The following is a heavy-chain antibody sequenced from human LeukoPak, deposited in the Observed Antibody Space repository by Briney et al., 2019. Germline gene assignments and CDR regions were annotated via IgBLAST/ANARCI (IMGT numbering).Heavy chain of an antibody. CDR2: ISDSGGGT. CDR1: GFTVSSNY. CDR3: AKDSGPGSYYPTGDEY. D-gene: IGHD3-10*01. Sequence: GGSLRLSCAASGFTVSSNYMSWVRQAPEKGLKWVSSISDSGGGTYYADSVKGRFTISRDNSKNTLYLQMNSLRAEDTAVYYCAKDSGPGSYYPTGDEYWGQGILVTVSS. J-gene: IGHJ4*02. V-gene: IGHV3-23*01.